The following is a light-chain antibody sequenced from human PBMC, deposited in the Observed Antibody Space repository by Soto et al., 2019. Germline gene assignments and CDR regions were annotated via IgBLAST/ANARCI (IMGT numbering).Light chain of an antibody. V-gene: IGLV4-60*02. J-gene: IGLJ3*02. CDR3: ETWDSNTRV. CDR2: LEGSGSY. CDR1: SGHSSYI. Sequence: QSVLTQSSSASASLGSSVKLTCTLSSGHSSYIIAWHQQQPGKAPRYLMKLEGSGSYNKGSGVPDRFSGSSSGADRYLTISNLHVEDEADYYCETWDSNTRVFGGGTKLTVL.